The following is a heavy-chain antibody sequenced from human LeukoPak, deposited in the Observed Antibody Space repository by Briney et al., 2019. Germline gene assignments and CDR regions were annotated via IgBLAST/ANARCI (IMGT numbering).Heavy chain of an antibody. CDR2: ITNSGGTT. CDR3: ARVGTGRGFDI. CDR1: GFTFSGHA. Sequence: PGGSLRLSCAASGFTFSGHAMHWVRQAPGKGLEYVSAITNSGGTTYYANSVEGRFTISRDNSKNTLFLQMGSLRVEDMAVYYCARVGTGRGFDIWGQGTMVTVSS. J-gene: IGHJ3*02. V-gene: IGHV3-64*01. D-gene: IGHD1-14*01.